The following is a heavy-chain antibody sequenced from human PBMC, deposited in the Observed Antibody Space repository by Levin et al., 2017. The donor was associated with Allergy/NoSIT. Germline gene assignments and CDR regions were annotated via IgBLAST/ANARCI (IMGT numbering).Heavy chain of an antibody. CDR3: ATGSITMVRGVLNSFDY. Sequence: GGSLRLSCAASGFTFSSYSMNWVRQAPGKGLEWVSSISSSSSYIYYADSVKGRFTISRDNAKNSLYLQMNSLRAEDTAVYYCATGSITMVRGVLNSFDYWGQGTLVTVSS. CDR1: GFTFSSYS. V-gene: IGHV3-21*01. J-gene: IGHJ4*02. CDR2: ISSSSSYI. D-gene: IGHD3-10*01.